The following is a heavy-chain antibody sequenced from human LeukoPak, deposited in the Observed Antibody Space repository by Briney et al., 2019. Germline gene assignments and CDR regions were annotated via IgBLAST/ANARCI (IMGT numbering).Heavy chain of an antibody. D-gene: IGHD2-15*01. J-gene: IGHJ4*02. CDR2: ISGSSRHI. CDR3: AKGAGNNIVVVTATRIDY. CDR1: GFTFSDYF. V-gene: IGHV3-21*04. Sequence: GGSLRLSCAASGFTFSDYFMNWVRQAPGKGLEYVSSISGSSRHIYYADSVKGRFTISRDNTKSSLYLQMNSLRVEDMAVYYCAKGAGNNIVVVTATRIDYWGQGTLVTVSS.